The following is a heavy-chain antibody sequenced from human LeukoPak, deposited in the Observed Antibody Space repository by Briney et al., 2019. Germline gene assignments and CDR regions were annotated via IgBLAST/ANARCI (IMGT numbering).Heavy chain of an antibody. CDR1: GFTFSSYW. J-gene: IGHJ4*02. CDR3: AKYYDFWNGYLPFDY. Sequence: GGSLRLCCAASGFTFSSYWMSWVRQAPGKRLEWVANIKQDGSEKYYVYSVNGGFTISRDNVKNALYLQTNRLAADDTAMYYCAKYYDFWNGYLPFDYWGQGPLVPVSS. CDR2: IKQDGSEK. D-gene: IGHD3-3*01. V-gene: IGHV3-7*01.